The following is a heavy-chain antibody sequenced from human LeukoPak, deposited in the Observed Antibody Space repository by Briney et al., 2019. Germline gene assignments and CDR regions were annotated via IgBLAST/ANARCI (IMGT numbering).Heavy chain of an antibody. V-gene: IGHV3-49*04. CDR2: IRSKAYGGTT. CDR3: TSPLLYYYDSSGYCQH. D-gene: IGHD3-22*01. CDR1: GFTFGDYA. J-gene: IGHJ1*01. Sequence: GGSLRLSCTASGFTFGDYAMSWVRQAPGKGLEWVGFIRSKAYGGTTEYAASVKGRFTISRDDSKSIAYLQMNSLKTEDTAVYYCTSPLLYYYDSSGYCQHWGQGTLVTVSS.